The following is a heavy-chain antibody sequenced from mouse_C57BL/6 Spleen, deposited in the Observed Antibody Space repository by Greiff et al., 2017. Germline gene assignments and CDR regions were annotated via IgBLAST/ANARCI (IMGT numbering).Heavy chain of an antibody. CDR3: AREDGSMGY. J-gene: IGHJ4*01. V-gene: IGHV1-54*01. Sequence: QVQLQQSGAELVRPGTSVKVSCKASGYAFTNYLIEWVKQRPGQGLEWIGVINPGSGGTNYNEKFKGKATLTADKSSSTSYMQLSSLTSEDSAVYFCAREDGSMGYWGQGTSVTVSS. CDR2: INPGSGGT. CDR1: GYAFTNYL. D-gene: IGHD2-3*01.